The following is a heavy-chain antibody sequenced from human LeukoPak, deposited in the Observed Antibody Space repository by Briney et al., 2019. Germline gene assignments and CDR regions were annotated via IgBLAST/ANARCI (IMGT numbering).Heavy chain of an antibody. CDR2: ISWNSGSI. CDR3: AKDGS. CDR1: GFTFDDYA. Sequence: PGGSLRLSCAASGFTFDDYAMHWVRQAPGKGLEWVSGISWNSGSIGYADSVKGRFTISRDNAKNSLYLQMNSLRAEDTALYCCAKDGSWGQGTLVTVSS. D-gene: IGHD2-15*01. J-gene: IGHJ4*02. V-gene: IGHV3-9*01.